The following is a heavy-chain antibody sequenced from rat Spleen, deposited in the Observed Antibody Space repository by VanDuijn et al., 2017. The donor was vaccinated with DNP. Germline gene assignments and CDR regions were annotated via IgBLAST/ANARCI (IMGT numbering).Heavy chain of an antibody. J-gene: IGHJ2*01. CDR3: ARPFYYYSSYIPFDY. V-gene: IGHV5-7*01. CDR1: GFTFTNSD. CDR2: IIHDGSNI. D-gene: IGHD1-2*01. Sequence: EVQVVESGGGLVQPGRSMTVSCAASGFTFTNSDMAWVRQAPTKGLEWVATIIHDGSNIYYGDSVKGRFTISRDNAKSTLYLQMDSLRSEDTATYYCARPFYYYSSYIPFDYWGQGVMVTVSS.